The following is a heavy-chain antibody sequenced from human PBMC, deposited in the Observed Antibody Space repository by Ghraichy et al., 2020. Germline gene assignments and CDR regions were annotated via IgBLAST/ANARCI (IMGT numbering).Heavy chain of an antibody. CDR2: INSDGSST. CDR1: GFTFSSYW. CDR3: ARGEIWFGEPDYYYYGMDV. Sequence: GGSLRLSCAVSGFTFSSYWMHWVRQAPGKGLVWVSRINSDGSSTSYADSVKGRFTISRDNAKNTLYLQMNSLRAEDTAVYYCARGEIWFGEPDYYYYGMDVWGHGTTVTVSS. J-gene: IGHJ6*02. D-gene: IGHD3-10*01. V-gene: IGHV3-74*01.